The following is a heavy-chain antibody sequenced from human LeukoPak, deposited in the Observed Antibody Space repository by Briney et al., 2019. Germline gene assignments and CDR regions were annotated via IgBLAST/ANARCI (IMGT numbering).Heavy chain of an antibody. J-gene: IGHJ4*02. V-gene: IGHV3-7*01. CDR3: VRAGWELDY. CDR1: GFNFINYW. D-gene: IGHD1-26*01. Sequence: GGSLRLSCRTSGFNFINYWMSWVRHGPGTGLEWVAHIKEDGTEKYYADSVKGRFTIARDDATNSLYLQMNSLRAEDTALYYCVRAGWELDYWGQGTPVTVSS. CDR2: IKEDGTEK.